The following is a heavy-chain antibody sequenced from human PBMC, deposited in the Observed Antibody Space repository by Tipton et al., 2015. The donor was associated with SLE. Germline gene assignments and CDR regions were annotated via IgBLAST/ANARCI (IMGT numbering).Heavy chain of an antibody. V-gene: IGHV4-34*01. CDR1: GGSISSYY. J-gene: IGHJ5*02. D-gene: IGHD3-9*01. CDR2: INHSGST. CDR3: ARGYLGWFDP. Sequence: TLSLTCTVSGGSISSYYWSWIRQPPGKGLEWIGEINHSGSTNYNPSLKSRVTISVDTSKNQFSLKLSSVTAADTAVYYCARGYLGWFDPWGQGTLVTVSS.